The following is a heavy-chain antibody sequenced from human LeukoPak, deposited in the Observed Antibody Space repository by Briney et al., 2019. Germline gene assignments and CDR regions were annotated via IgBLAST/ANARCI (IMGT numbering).Heavy chain of an antibody. D-gene: IGHD2-2*01. J-gene: IGHJ4*02. CDR3: AAEHCTSSSCSFDY. CDR1: GGSISSHY. Sequence: KTSETLSLTCTVSGGSISSHYWSWIRQPPGKVLEWIGYMYYSGSTNYNPSLKSRVTISVDTSKNQFSLNLNSVTAADTAVYYCAAEHCTSSSCSFDYWGQGTLVTVSS. CDR2: MYYSGST. V-gene: IGHV4-59*11.